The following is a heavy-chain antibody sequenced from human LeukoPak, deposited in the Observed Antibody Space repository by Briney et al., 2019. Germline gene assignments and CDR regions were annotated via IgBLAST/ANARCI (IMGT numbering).Heavy chain of an antibody. Sequence: GASVKVSCKASGYTFTHHGISWVRQAPGQGLEWMGGIIPIFGTANYAQKFQGRVTITADESTSTAYMELSSLRSEDTAVYYCARVLHAHYYYGMDVWGQGTTVTVSS. V-gene: IGHV1-69*13. D-gene: IGHD2/OR15-2a*01. CDR3: ARVLHAHYYYGMDV. CDR1: GYTFTHHG. CDR2: IIPIFGTA. J-gene: IGHJ6*02.